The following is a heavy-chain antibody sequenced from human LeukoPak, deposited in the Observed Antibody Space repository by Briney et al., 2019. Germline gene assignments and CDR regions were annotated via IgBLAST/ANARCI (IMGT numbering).Heavy chain of an antibody. CDR2: IVVGSGNT. Sequence: GASVKVSCKASGYTFTSYYMHWVRQARGQRLEWIGWIVVGSGNTNYAQKLQERVTITRNMSTSTAYMELSSLRSEDTAVYYCAADPLYYYYDSSGYLGYWGQGTLVTVSS. D-gene: IGHD3-22*01. CDR1: GYTFTSYY. J-gene: IGHJ4*02. CDR3: AADPLYYYYDSSGYLGY. V-gene: IGHV1-58*02.